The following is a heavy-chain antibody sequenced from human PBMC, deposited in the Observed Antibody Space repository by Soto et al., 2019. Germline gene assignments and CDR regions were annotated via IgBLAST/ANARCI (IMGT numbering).Heavy chain of an antibody. V-gene: IGHV3-23*01. J-gene: IGHJ5*02. D-gene: IGHD3-10*01. CDR2: ISGSGADT. CDR3: AKDRLASGSGVRFDP. CDR1: GFTFSSYA. Sequence: EVQLLESGGGLVQPGGSLRLSCAASGFTFSSYAMSWVRQAPGKGLEWVSAISGSGADTYYADSVKGRFTISSDNPKNTLYLQMNSLRDEDAALYYCAKDRLASGSGVRFDPWGQGTLVTVSS.